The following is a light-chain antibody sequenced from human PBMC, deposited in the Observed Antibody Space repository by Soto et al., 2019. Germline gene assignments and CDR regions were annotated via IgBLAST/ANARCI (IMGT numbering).Light chain of an antibody. CDR3: QQYSTYST. CDR2: DAS. Sequence: DIQMTQSPSTLSASVGDRVTITCRASQSISSSLAWYQQKPGKAPKLLIYDASNLESGVPSIFSGSGSGTEFTLTISSLPPDDFATYYCQQYSTYSTFGQRTRVEIK. CDR1: QSISSS. J-gene: IGKJ1*01. V-gene: IGKV1-5*01.